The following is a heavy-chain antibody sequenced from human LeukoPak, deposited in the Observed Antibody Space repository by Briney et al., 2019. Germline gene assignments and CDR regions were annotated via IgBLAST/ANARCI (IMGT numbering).Heavy chain of an antibody. D-gene: IGHD3-10*01. CDR3: ARDWRPVVRGYPPDYFDY. V-gene: IGHV5-51*01. CDR1: GYSFTSYW. Sequence: GESLRISCKGSGYSFTSYWIGWVRQMPGKGLEWMGIIYPGDSDTRYSPSFQGQVTISADKSISTAYLQWSSLKASDTAMYYCARDWRPVVRGYPPDYFDYWGQGTLVTVSS. CDR2: IYPGDSDT. J-gene: IGHJ4*02.